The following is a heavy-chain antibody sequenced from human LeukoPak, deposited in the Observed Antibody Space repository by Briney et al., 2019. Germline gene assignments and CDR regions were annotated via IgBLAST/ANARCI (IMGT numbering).Heavy chain of an antibody. CDR3: ASRSVYYDSSGYPSDY. D-gene: IGHD3-22*01. CDR2: INPNSGGT. J-gene: IGHJ4*02. CDR1: GYTFTGYY. V-gene: IGHV1-2*02. Sequence: GASVKVSCKASGYTFTGYYMHWVRQAPGQGLEWMGWINPNSGGTNYAQKFQGRVTMTRDTSISTAYMELSRLRSDDTAVYYCASRSVYYDSSGYPSDYWGQGTLVIVSS.